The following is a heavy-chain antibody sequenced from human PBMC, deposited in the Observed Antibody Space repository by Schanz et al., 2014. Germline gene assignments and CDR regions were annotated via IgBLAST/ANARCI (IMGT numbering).Heavy chain of an antibody. V-gene: IGHV1-2*02. CDR1: GYSFTGYY. J-gene: IGHJ3*02. D-gene: IGHD6-19*01. Sequence: QVQLVQSGADVKKPGASVKVSCKASGYSFTGYYMHWVRQAPGQGLEWLGWINPNNGGTNYAQKFQGRVTMTRDTSMSTAYMELSRLTADDTAVYYCAKNQWRLLNPERRTSTGGLDIWGQGTVVTVSS. CDR2: INPNNGGT. CDR3: AKNQWRLLNPERRTSTGGLDI.